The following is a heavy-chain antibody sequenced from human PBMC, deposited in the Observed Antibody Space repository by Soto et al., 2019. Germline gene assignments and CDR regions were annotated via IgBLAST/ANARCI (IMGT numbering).Heavy chain of an antibody. D-gene: IGHD2-15*01. CDR1: GFTFSNYG. CDR3: AKLDEGGLQYAYYAMDV. V-gene: IGHV3-30*18. J-gene: IGHJ6*02. Sequence: QVHLVESGGGVVQPGRSPRLSCVASGFTFSNYGMHWVRQAPGKGLEWVAVISYDGSNKYYADSVKGRFTISRDNSKITLYLQMTSLRTEDTALYYCAKLDEGGLQYAYYAMDVWGQGTTVTVSS. CDR2: ISYDGSNK.